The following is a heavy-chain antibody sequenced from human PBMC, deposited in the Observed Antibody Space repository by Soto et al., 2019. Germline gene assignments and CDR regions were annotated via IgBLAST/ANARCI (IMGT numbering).Heavy chain of an antibody. J-gene: IGHJ5*02. D-gene: IGHD6-19*01. CDR2: IYYSGST. CDR3: ARSALGIAVAGPHRWFDH. Sequence: SETLSLTCTVSGGSISSGGYYWSWIRQHPGKGLEWIGYIYYSGSTYYNPSLKSRVTISVDTAKNQFSLKLSSVTAADTAVYYCARSALGIAVAGPHRWFDHWGQGTLVTVSS. CDR1: GGSISSGGYY. V-gene: IGHV4-31*03.